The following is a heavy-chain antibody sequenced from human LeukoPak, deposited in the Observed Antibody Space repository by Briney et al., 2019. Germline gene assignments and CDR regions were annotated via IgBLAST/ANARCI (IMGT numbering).Heavy chain of an antibody. CDR1: GFTFSSYG. CDR2: ISHDGSNK. J-gene: IGHJ4*02. D-gene: IGHD5-24*01. CDR3: AKDREMATDPRLPADY. V-gene: IGHV3-30*18. Sequence: GGSLRLSCAASGFTFSSYGMHWVRQAPGKGLEWVAVISHDGSNKYYADSVKGRFTISRDNSKNTLYLQMNSLRAEDTAVYYCAKDREMATDPRLPADYWGQGTLVTVSS.